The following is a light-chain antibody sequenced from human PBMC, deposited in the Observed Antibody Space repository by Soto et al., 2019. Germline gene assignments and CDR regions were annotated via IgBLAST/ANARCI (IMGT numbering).Light chain of an antibody. J-gene: IGKJ1*01. CDR3: HQYDSCT. Sequence: DSILTQSPGTLSLSPGERAGLSFRASQSFNRIYLDWYQQKPGQAPRLLIYGASSRATGIPDRFSGSGSGTAFNLTISRLEPEDFAVYYSHQYDSCTFGQGTKVDIK. CDR1: QSFNRIY. V-gene: IGKV3-20*01. CDR2: GAS.